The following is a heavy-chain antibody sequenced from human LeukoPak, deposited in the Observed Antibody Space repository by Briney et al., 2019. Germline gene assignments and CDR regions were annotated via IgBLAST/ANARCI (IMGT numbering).Heavy chain of an antibody. D-gene: IGHD3-3*01. CDR2: IYTSGST. CDR1: GGSISSGSYY. Sequence: SETLSLTCTVSGGSISSGSYYWSWIRQPAGKGLEWIGRIYTSGSTNYNPSLKSRVTISVDTSKNQFSLKLSSVTAADTAVYYCARESSFGVVIDWFDPWGQGTLVTVSS. CDR3: ARESSFGVVIDWFDP. V-gene: IGHV4-61*02. J-gene: IGHJ5*02.